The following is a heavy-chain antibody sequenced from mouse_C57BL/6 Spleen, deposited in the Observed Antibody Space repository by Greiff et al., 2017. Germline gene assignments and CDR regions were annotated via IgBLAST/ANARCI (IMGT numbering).Heavy chain of an antibody. Sequence: HLVESGEGLVKPGGSLKLSCAASGFTFSSYAMSWVRQTPEKRLEWVAYISSGGDYIYYADTVKGRFTISRDNARNTLYLQMSSLKSEDTAMYYCTREGSYYAMDYWGQGTSVTVSS. CDR2: ISSGGDYI. J-gene: IGHJ4*01. V-gene: IGHV5-9-1*02. CDR1: GFTFSSYA. CDR3: TREGSYYAMDY. D-gene: IGHD1-1*02.